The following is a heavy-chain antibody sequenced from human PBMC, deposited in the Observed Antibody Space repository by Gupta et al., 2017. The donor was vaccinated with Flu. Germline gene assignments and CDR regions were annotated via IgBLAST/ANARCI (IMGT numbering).Heavy chain of an antibody. J-gene: IGHJ4*02. V-gene: IGHV4-31*03. CDR1: GGSISSGAYY. D-gene: IGHD3-3*01. CDR2: IYSSGTT. Sequence: QVQLQESGPGLVKPSQTLSLTCSVSGGSISSGAYYWSWIRQHPGKGLEWIGYIYSSGTTYYNPSLRSRVSTSMDRSKNQFSLRLSSVTTADTAVYYCARSFDTSGYFTFPFDHWGQGILVTVSS. CDR3: ARSFDTSGYFTFPFDH.